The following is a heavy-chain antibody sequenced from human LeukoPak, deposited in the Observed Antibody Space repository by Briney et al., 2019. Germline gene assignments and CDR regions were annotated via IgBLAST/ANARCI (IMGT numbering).Heavy chain of an antibody. J-gene: IGHJ4*02. Sequence: SETLSLTCTVSGYSISSSYYWGWIRQPPGKGLEWIGSIFYSGNTYDNPSLKSRVTISVDTSKNQFSLKLNSVTAADTAVYYCARHRSKWLQSSFDYWGQGTLVTVSS. CDR1: GYSISSSYY. V-gene: IGHV4-39*01. D-gene: IGHD5-24*01. CDR3: ARHRSKWLQSSFDY. CDR2: IFYSGNT.